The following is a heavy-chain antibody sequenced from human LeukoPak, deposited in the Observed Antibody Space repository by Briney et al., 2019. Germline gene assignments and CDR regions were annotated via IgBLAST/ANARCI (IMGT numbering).Heavy chain of an antibody. CDR2: ISSSSSYI. CDR3: ERDYDFWSGYRVFDY. Sequence: KSGGSLRLSCAPSGFTFSIYSMIWVRQAPGKGLEWVSYISSSSSYIYYADSVKGRFTISRDNAKNSLYLQMNSLRAEDTAVYYCERDYDFWSGYRVFDYWGQGTLVTVSS. CDR1: GFTFSIYS. J-gene: IGHJ4*02. V-gene: IGHV3-21*01. D-gene: IGHD3-3*01.